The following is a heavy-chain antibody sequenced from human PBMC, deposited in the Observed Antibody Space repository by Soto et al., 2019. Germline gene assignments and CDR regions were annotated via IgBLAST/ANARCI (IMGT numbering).Heavy chain of an antibody. V-gene: IGHV4-30-4*01. D-gene: IGHD3-22*01. J-gene: IGHJ4*02. CDR1: GGSISSGDYY. CDR2: IYYSGST. Sequence: PSETLSLTCTVSGGSISSGDYYWSWIRQPPGKGLEWIGYIYYSGSTYYNPSLKSRVTISVDTSKNQFSLKLSSVTAADTAVYYCARGRHYYDSSGYYFYFDYWGQGTLVTVSS. CDR3: ARGRHYYDSSGYYFYFDY.